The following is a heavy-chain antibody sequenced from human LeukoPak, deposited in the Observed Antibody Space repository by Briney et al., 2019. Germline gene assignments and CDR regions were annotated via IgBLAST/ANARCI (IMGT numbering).Heavy chain of an antibody. CDR2: IKQDGSEK. Sequence: PGGSLRLSCTASGFTFSSYAMSWVRQAPGKGLEWVANIKQDGSEKYYVDSVKGRFTISRDNAKNSLYLQMNSLRAEDTAVYYCARDFDVDIVATIPGYWGQGTLVTVSS. CDR3: ARDFDVDIVATIPGY. D-gene: IGHD5-12*01. J-gene: IGHJ4*02. CDR1: GFTFSSYA. V-gene: IGHV3-7*04.